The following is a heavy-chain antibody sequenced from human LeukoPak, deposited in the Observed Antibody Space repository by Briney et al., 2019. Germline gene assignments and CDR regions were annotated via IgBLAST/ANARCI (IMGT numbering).Heavy chain of an antibody. D-gene: IGHD3-22*01. CDR1: GYTFTSYG. V-gene: IGHV1-18*01. J-gene: IGHJ3*02. CDR3: ARDGITMIVVVISDAFDI. CDR2: ISAYNGNT. Sequence: ASVKVSCKASGYTFTSYGISWVRQAPGQGLEWMGWISAYNGNTNYEQKLQGRVTMTTDTSTSTAYMELRSLRSDDTAVYYCARDGITMIVVVISDAFDIWGQGTMVTVSS.